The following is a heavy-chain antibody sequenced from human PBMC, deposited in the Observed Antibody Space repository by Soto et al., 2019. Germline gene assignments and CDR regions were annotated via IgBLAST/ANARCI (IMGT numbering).Heavy chain of an antibody. D-gene: IGHD1-26*01. CDR2: IIPIFGTA. Sequence: GASVKVSCKASGGTFSSYAISWVRQAPGQGLEWMGGIIPIFGTANYAQKFQGRVTITADESTSTAYMELSSLRSEDTAVHYCARPLSGSLDVWGQGTLVTVSS. J-gene: IGHJ4*02. CDR3: ARPLSGSLDV. V-gene: IGHV1-69*13. CDR1: GGTFSSYA.